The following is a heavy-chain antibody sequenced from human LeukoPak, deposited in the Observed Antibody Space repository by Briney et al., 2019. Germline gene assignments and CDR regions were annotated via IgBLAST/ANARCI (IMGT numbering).Heavy chain of an antibody. CDR2: ISGSGGST. D-gene: IGHD1-26*01. V-gene: IGHV3-23*01. CDR1: GFTFSSYA. J-gene: IGHJ4*02. Sequence: GGSLRLSCAASGFTFSSYAMSWVRQAPGKGLEWVSAISGSGGSTYYADSVKGRFTIPRDNSKNTLYLQMNSLRAEDTAVYYCAKAGSGSYTFDYWGQGTLVTVSS. CDR3: AKAGSGSYTFDY.